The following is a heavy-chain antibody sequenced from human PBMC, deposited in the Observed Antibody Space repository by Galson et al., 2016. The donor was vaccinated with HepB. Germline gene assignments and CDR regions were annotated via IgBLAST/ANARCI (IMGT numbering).Heavy chain of an antibody. J-gene: IGHJ4*02. CDR3: ARDQTDYGDYAAY. CDR1: GYTFTDYG. V-gene: IGHV1-18*04. D-gene: IGHD4-17*01. Sequence: SVKVSCKASGYTFTDYGFSWVRQAPGQGPEWMGWISAYSGDTNYAPNFEGRVTISRDTSTTTTYLEVRSLRSDDTAIYYCARDQTDYGDYAAYGGQGTLVTISS. CDR2: ISAYSGDT.